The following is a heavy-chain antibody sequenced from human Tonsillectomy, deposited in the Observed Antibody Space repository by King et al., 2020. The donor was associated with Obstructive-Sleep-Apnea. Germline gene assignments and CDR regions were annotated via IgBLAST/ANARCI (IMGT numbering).Heavy chain of an antibody. V-gene: IGHV4-59*08. CDR1: GVSISSYY. D-gene: IGHD1-26*01. J-gene: IGHJ5*02. CDR2: IYYSGST. CDR3: ARHGRELPTGANWFVP. Sequence: QLQESGPGLVKPSETLSLTCTVSGVSISSYYWSWIRQPPGKGLEWIGYIYYSGSTTYNPSLKSRVTISVDTSKNQFSLKLSSVTAADTAVYYCARHGRELPTGANWFVPWGQGTLVTVSS.